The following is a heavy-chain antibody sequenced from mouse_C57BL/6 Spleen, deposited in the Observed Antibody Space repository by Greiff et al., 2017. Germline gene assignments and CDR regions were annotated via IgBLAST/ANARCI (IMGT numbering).Heavy chain of an antibody. J-gene: IGHJ2*01. Sequence: QVQLKESGAELVRPGASVTLSCKASGYTFTDYEMHWVKQTPVHGLEWIGAIDPGTGGTAYNQKFKGKAILTADKSSITAYMELRSLTSEDSAVYYCTREVGLITGYWGQGTTLSVSS. CDR2: IDPGTGGT. CDR1: GYTFTDYE. CDR3: TREVGLITGY. V-gene: IGHV1-15*01. D-gene: IGHD2-4*01.